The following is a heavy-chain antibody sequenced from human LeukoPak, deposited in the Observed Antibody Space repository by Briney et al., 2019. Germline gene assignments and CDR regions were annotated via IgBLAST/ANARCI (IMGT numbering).Heavy chain of an antibody. CDR3: ARHCSSTSCSIQGMDV. D-gene: IGHD2-2*01. Sequence: VKVPCKASGYTFTSYDINWVRQATGQGLEWMGWMNPNSGNTGYAQKFQGRVTMTRNTSISTAYMELSSLRSEDTAVYYCARHCSSTSCSIQGMDVWGQGTTVTVSS. CDR1: GYTFTSYD. J-gene: IGHJ6*02. CDR2: MNPNSGNT. V-gene: IGHV1-8*01.